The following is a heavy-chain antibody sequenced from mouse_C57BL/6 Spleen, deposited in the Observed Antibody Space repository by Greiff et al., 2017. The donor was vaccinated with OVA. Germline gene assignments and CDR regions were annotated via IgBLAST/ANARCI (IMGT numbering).Heavy chain of an antibody. V-gene: IGHV1-55*01. CDR3: ARWGRGYDYEYWYFDV. J-gene: IGHJ1*03. CDR1: GYTFTSYW. Sequence: VQLQQPGAELVKPGASVKMSCKASGYTFTSYWITWVKQRPGQGLEWIGDIYPGSGSTNYNEKFKSKATLTVDTSSSTAYMQLSSLTSEDSAVYYCARWGRGYDYEYWYFDVWGTGTTVTVSS. CDR2: IYPGSGST. D-gene: IGHD2-4*01.